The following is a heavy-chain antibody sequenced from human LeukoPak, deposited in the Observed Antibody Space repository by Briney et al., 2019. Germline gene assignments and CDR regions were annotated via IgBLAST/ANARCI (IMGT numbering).Heavy chain of an antibody. CDR2: INHSGST. D-gene: IGHD2-21*02. Sequence: SETLSLTCAVYGGSFSGYYWSWIRQPPGKGLEWIGEINHSGSTNYNPSLKSRVTISVDTSKNQFSLKLSSVTAADTAVYYCARTGWANIVAVTDTPYYYYMDVWGKGTTVTVSS. J-gene: IGHJ6*03. CDR1: GGSFSGYY. V-gene: IGHV4-34*01. CDR3: ARTGWANIVAVTDTPYYYYMDV.